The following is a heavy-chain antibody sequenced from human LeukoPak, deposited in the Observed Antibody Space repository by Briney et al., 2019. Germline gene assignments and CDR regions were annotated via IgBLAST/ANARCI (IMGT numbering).Heavy chain of an antibody. V-gene: IGHV3-30*02. D-gene: IGHD6-19*01. CDR2: IRYDGSNK. Sequence: GGSLRLCCAASGFTFSSYGMHWVRQAPGKGLEWVAFIRYDGSNKYYADSVKGRFTISRDNSKNTLYLQMSSLRAEDTAVYYCAKDPLYSVAGPPRYYGMDVWGQGTTVTVSS. J-gene: IGHJ6*02. CDR3: AKDPLYSVAGPPRYYGMDV. CDR1: GFTFSSYG.